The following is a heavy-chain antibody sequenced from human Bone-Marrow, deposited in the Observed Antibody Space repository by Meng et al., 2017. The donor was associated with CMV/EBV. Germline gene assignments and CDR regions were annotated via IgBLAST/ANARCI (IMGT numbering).Heavy chain of an antibody. CDR1: SSNSAT. CDR3: ARSYCGGDCYSRWWFDP. CDR2: TYYRSKWYN. V-gene: IGHV6-1*01. Sequence: SSNSATWNWLRQSPSRGLEWLGWTYYRSKWYNDYAVSVKSRITINPDTSKNQFSLQLNSVTPEDTAVYYCARSYCGGDCYSRWWFDPWGQGTLVTVSS. J-gene: IGHJ5*02. D-gene: IGHD2-21*01.